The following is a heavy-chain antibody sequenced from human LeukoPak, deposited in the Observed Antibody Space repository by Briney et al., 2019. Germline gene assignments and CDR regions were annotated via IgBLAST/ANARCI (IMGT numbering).Heavy chain of an antibody. CDR2: INHSGST. V-gene: IGHV4-34*01. Sequence: SETLSLTCAVYGGSFSGYYWSWIRQPPGKGLEWIGEINHSGSTNYNPSLKSRVTISVDTSKNQFSLKLSSVTAADTAVYYCARKRAATVTTWSRKNWYFDLWGRGTLVTVSS. CDR1: GGSFSGYY. CDR3: ARKRAATVTTWSRKNWYFDL. D-gene: IGHD4-17*01. J-gene: IGHJ2*01.